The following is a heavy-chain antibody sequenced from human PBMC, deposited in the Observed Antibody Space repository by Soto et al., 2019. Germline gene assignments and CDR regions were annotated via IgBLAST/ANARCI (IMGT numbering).Heavy chain of an antibody. CDR2: INTDGTRT. CDR3: ARDGEGS. V-gene: IGHV3-74*01. Sequence: GGSLRLSCAASGFTFSSNWMHWVRRVPGRGLVWVSRINTDGTRTSYVDSVKGRFTISRDNAKNTPYLQMNSLRVEDTALYYCARDGEGSWGQGTLVTVSS. J-gene: IGHJ5*02. D-gene: IGHD2-21*01. CDR1: GFTFSSNW.